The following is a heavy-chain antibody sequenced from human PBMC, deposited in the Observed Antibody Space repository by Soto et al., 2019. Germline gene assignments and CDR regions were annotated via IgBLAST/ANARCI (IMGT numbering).Heavy chain of an antibody. J-gene: IGHJ6*02. Sequence: PPETLSLTCAVCGGSISSSSYYWGWIRQPPGKGLEWIGSIYYSGSTYYNPSLKSRVTISVDTSKNQFSLKLSSVTAADTAVYYCARRSLKRVMIPFGGVIAPDYYGMDVWGQGTTVTVSS. D-gene: IGHD3-16*02. CDR1: GGSISSSSYY. CDR2: IYYSGST. CDR3: ARRSLKRVMIPFGGVIAPDYYGMDV. V-gene: IGHV4-39*01.